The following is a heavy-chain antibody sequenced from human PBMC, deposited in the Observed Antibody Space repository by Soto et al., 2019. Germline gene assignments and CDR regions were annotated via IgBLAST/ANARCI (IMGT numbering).Heavy chain of an antibody. D-gene: IGHD3-3*01. Sequence: LRLSCSASGFSFSDSAMHWVRQAPGKRLEYVSAISTNGRSTYYADSVKGRFTVSRDNSKNTVHLQMSSLRAEDTAVYYCLRDIFGVVIFDSWGQGTPVTVSS. CDR3: LRDIFGVVIFDS. V-gene: IGHV3-64D*06. CDR2: ISTNGRST. J-gene: IGHJ4*02. CDR1: GFSFSDSA.